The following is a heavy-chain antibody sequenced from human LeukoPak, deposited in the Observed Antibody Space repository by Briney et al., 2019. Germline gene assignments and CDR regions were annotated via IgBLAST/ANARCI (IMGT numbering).Heavy chain of an antibody. CDR2: IAGSDTRT. J-gene: IGHJ4*02. Sequence: GGSLRFYCAASGFDFSNYGMHWVRQAPGKGLEWVSYIAGSDTRTYYADSVKGRFTISRHSAKNSLYLQMNSLRAEDTALYYCTTLGYHLDSWGQGTLVPVSS. CDR3: TTLGYHLDS. CDR1: GFDFSNYG. V-gene: IGHV3-48*03. D-gene: IGHD3-22*01.